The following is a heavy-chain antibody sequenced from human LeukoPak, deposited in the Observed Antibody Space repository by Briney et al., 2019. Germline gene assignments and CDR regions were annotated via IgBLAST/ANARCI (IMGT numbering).Heavy chain of an antibody. CDR1: GGTFSSYA. J-gene: IGHJ4*02. CDR3: ASPEGRELQYYFDY. CDR2: IIPIFGTA. Sequence: ASVKVSCKASGGTFSSYATSWVRQAPGQGLEWMGGIIPIFGTANYAQKFQGRVTNTADESTSTAYMELSSLRSEDTAVYYCASPEGRELQYYFDYWGQGTLVTVSS. V-gene: IGHV1-69*13. D-gene: IGHD1-26*01.